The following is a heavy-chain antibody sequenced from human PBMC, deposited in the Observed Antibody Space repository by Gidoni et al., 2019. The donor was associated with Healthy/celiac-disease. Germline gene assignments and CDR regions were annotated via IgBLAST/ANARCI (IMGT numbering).Heavy chain of an antibody. V-gene: IGHV4-39*01. CDR1: GGSISSSRYY. CDR2: IYSSWST. CDR3: ARSRVLRFLEWMDAFDI. D-gene: IGHD3-3*01. Sequence: QLQLQESGPGLVKPSENLALTCTVSGGSISSSRYYWGWIRQTPGKGLEWIGSIYSSWSTSYNPPLKSRVTISVDPSKNQFSLKLSSVTAADTAVYYCARSRVLRFLEWMDAFDIWGQGTMVTVSS. J-gene: IGHJ3*02.